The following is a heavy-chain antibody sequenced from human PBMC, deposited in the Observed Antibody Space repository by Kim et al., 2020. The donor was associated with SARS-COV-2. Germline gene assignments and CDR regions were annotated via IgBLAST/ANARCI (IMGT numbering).Heavy chain of an antibody. D-gene: IGHD2-15*01. Sequence: VKGRFTISRDNSKNTLYLQMNSLRAEDTAVYYCAKWEYCSGGSCYPAIDYWGQGTLVTVSS. V-gene: IGHV3-30*02. J-gene: IGHJ4*02. CDR3: AKWEYCSGGSCYPAIDY.